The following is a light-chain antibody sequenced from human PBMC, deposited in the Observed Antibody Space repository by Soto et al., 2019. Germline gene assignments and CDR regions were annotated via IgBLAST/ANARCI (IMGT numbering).Light chain of an antibody. CDR2: DVS. Sequence: QSALTQPASVSGSPGQSITISCTGSSSDVGGYIYVSWYQQHPGKAPKLMIYDVSNRPSGVSNRFSGSKSGNTASLTISGLQAEDEADYYCSSYTSSSTSVFGTGTKLTVL. J-gene: IGLJ1*01. V-gene: IGLV2-14*01. CDR3: SSYTSSSTSV. CDR1: SSDVGGYIY.